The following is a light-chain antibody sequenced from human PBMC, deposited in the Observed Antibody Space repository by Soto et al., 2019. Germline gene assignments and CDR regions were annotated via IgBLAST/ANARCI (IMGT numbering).Light chain of an antibody. Sequence: EIVLIQAPATLSLSPGERATLSCRASQGVSRFFAWYQQKPGQAPRLLIYDASHRATGIPARFSGSGSGTDFTLTISSLEPEDFAVYYCQPRSNWPLTFGAG. V-gene: IGKV3-11*01. CDR2: DAS. CDR3: QPRSNWPLT. CDR1: QGVSRF. J-gene: IGKJ4*01.